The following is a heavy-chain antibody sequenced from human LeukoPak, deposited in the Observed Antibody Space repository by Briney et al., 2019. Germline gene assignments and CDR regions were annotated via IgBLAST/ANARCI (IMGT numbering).Heavy chain of an antibody. CDR3: ARPRGGYYYYYMDV. CDR2: MNPNSGNT. D-gene: IGHD3-10*01. J-gene: IGHJ6*03. Sequence: GASVTVSFKASGYTFTSYDINWVRQATGQGLEWMGWMNPNSGNTGYAQKFQGRVTMTRNTSISTDYMELSSLRSEDTAVYYCARPRGGYYYYYMDVWGKGTTVTVSS. V-gene: IGHV1-8*01. CDR1: GYTFTSYD.